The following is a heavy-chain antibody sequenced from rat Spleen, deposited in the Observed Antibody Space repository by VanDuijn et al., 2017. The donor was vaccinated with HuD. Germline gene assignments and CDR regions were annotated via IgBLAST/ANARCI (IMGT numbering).Heavy chain of an antibody. CDR2: ITNDGTST. J-gene: IGHJ2*01. V-gene: IGHV5-7*01. CDR1: GFAFSDYA. D-gene: IGHD4-1*01. Sequence: EVQLLESGGGLVQPGRSLKLSCAASGFAFSDYAMAWVRQAPGKGLEWVTTITNDGTSTYYRDSVKGRFSISRDNAKSALSLQMDSLRSEDTATYYCTREGAYRYFDYWGQGVMVTVSS. CDR3: TREGAYRYFDY.